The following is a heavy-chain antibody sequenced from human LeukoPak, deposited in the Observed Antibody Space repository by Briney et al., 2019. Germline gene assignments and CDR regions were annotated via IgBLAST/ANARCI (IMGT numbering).Heavy chain of an antibody. CDR2: IIPILGIA. CDR3: ARGLVDVSMVKDYFDY. V-gene: IGHV1-69*04. J-gene: IGHJ4*02. Sequence: SVKVSCKASGGTFSSYATSWVRQAPGQGLEWMGRIIPILGIANYAQKFQGRVTITADKSTSTAYMELSSLRSEDTAVYYCARGLVDVSMVKDYFDYWGQGTLVTVSS. CDR1: GGTFSSYA. D-gene: IGHD5-18*01.